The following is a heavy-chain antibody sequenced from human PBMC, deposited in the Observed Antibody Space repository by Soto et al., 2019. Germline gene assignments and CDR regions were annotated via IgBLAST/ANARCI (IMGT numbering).Heavy chain of an antibody. J-gene: IGHJ6*03. CDR3: ARGPYYDLIWNYYYMDV. CDR1: GGSISGHY. Sequence: QVQLQESGPGLVKPSETLSLSCSVSGGSISGHYWSWVRQTPGKGLEWIGCMYYSGSTNYNPSLKSRSSFSVATSKHHFSLMLTSVTAADTAVYYCARGPYYDLIWNYYYMDVWGKGTTVTVSS. V-gene: IGHV4-59*08. D-gene: IGHD3-16*01. CDR2: MYYSGST.